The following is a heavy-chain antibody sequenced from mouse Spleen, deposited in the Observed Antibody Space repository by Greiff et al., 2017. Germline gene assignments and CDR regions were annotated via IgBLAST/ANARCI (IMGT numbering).Heavy chain of an antibody. CDR3: ARPNWDDAWFAY. CDR1: GFTFSSYA. CDR2: ISSGGGNT. Sequence: EVQLVESGGGLVKLGGSLKLSCAASGFTFSSYAMSWVRQTPEKRLEWVATISSGGGNTYYPDSVKGRFTISRDNAKNTLYLQMSSLKSEDTAMYYCARPNWDDAWFAYWGQGTLVTVSA. V-gene: IGHV5-9-3*01. J-gene: IGHJ3*01. D-gene: IGHD4-1*01.